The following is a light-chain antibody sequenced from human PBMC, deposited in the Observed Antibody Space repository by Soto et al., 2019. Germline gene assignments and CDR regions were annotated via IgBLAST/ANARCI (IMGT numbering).Light chain of an antibody. Sequence: EIVLTQSPGTLSLSPGERATLSCRASQSADGRFLAWYHHKPGQAPRLLIYGVSSRATGIPDRFSGSGSGTDFTLTITGPEPEDADVYYCQRPGTFGPGTRLDIK. V-gene: IGKV3-20*01. CDR1: QSADGRF. CDR3: QRPGT. CDR2: GVS. J-gene: IGKJ3*01.